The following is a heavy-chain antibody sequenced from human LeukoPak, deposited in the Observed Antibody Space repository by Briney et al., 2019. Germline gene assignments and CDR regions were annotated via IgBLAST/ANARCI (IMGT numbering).Heavy chain of an antibody. CDR3: ARSLYCSSTDCYQDY. D-gene: IGHD2-2*01. Sequence: SETLSLTCAVYGGSFRGYYWSWIRQPPGKGLEWIGEINHSGSTNYNPSLKSRVTISVDTSKNQFSLKLSSVTAADTAVYYCARSLYCSSTDCYQDYWGQGTLVTVSS. CDR1: GGSFRGYY. J-gene: IGHJ4*02. CDR2: INHSGST. V-gene: IGHV4-34*01.